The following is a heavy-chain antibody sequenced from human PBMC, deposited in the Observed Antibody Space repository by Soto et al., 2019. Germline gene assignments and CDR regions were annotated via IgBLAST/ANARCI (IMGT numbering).Heavy chain of an antibody. V-gene: IGHV4-30-4*01. CDR3: ARGGDDYNLGRDY. D-gene: IGHD4-4*01. Sequence: QVQLQESGPGLVKPSQTLSLTCTVSGGSISSGDYYWSWIRQPPGKGLEWIGYIYYSGSTYYNPPLKIRVTISVDTAKNQFSLKLSSVTAADTAVYDCARGGDDYNLGRDYWGQGTLVTVSS. J-gene: IGHJ4*02. CDR2: IYYSGST. CDR1: GGSISSGDYY.